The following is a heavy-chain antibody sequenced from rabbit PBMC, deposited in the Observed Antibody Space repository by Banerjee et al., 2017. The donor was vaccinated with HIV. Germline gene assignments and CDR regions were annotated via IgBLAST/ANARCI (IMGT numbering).Heavy chain of an antibody. CDR1: GFSFSSSYD. V-gene: IGHV1S40*01. CDR3: ARDSWGGDS. Sequence: QSLEESGGDLVKPGASLTLTCTASGFSFSSSYDMCWVRQAPGKGLEWIGIIYTGSSGSTYYASWAKGRFTISKTSSTTVTLQMTSLTAADTATYFCARDSWGGDSWGPGTLVT. CDR2: IYTGSSGST. J-gene: IGHJ6*02. D-gene: IGHD3-1*01.